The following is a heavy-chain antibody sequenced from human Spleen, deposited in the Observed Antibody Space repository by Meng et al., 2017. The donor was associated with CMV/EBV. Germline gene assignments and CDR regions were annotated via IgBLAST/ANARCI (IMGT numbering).Heavy chain of an antibody. CDR3: ARDKFCSSTSCYYYLDY. CDR1: GFAFDDYA. Sequence: SLKISCTASGFAFDDYAAHWVRQAPGKGLEWVSSITWSSSTVAYADSVKGRFTISRDNAKNSLNLQMNSLRAEDTAVYYCARDKFCSSTSCYYYLDYWGQGTLVTVSS. D-gene: IGHD2-2*01. CDR2: ITWSSSTV. V-gene: IGHV3-9*01. J-gene: IGHJ4*02.